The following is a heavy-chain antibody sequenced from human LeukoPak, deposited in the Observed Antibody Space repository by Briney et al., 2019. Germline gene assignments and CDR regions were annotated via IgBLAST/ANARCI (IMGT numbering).Heavy chain of an antibody. CDR3: ARDWVYYYYYGMDV. D-gene: IGHD3-16*01. J-gene: IGHJ6*02. Sequence: GGSLRLSCAASGFTFSSYSMNWVRQAPGKGLEWVSSISSSSSYIYYADSVKGRSTISRDNAKNSLYLQMNSLRAEDTAVYYCARDWVYYYYYGMDVWAKGPRSPSP. CDR1: GFTFSSYS. CDR2: ISSSSSYI. V-gene: IGHV3-21*01.